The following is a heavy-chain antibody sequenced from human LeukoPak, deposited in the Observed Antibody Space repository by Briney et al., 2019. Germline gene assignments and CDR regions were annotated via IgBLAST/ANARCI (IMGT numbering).Heavy chain of an antibody. CDR1: GGTFSSYA. J-gene: IGHJ6*03. CDR3: ARGDIVVVPAAIGGADYYYYYMDV. Sequence: SVKVSCKASGGTFSSYAISWVRQATGQGLEWMGRIIPIFGTANYAQKFQGRVTITTDESTSTAYMELSSLRSEDTAVYYCARGDIVVVPAAIGGADYYYYYMDVWGKGTTVTVSS. D-gene: IGHD2-2*02. V-gene: IGHV1-69*05. CDR2: IIPIFGTA.